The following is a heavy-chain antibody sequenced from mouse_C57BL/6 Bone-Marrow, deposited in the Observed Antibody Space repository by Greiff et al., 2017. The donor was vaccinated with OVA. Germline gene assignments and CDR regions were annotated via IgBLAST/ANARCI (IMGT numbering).Heavy chain of an antibody. CDR2: ISSGSSTI. J-gene: IGHJ4*01. D-gene: IGHD1-1*01. CDR3: ARSSPFYGAMDY. V-gene: IGHV5-17*01. Sequence: EVKLQESGGGLVKPGGSLKLSCAASGFTFSDYGMHWVRQAPEKGLEWVAYISSGSSTIYYADTVKGRFTISRDNAKNTLFLQMTSLRSEDTAMYYCARSSPFYGAMDYWGQGTSVTVSS. CDR1: GFTFSDYG.